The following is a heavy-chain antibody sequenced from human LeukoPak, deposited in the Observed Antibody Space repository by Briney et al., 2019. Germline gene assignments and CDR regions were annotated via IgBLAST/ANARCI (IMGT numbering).Heavy chain of an antibody. Sequence: SETLSLTCTVSGGSVSNGSYYRSWIRQPPGKGLEWIGYIYYSGSTNYNPSLKSRVTISVDTSKNQFSLKLSSVTAADTAVYYCARDGNDYGDSGWYFDYWGQGTLVTVSS. V-gene: IGHV4-61*01. CDR3: ARDGNDYGDSGWYFDY. CDR2: IYYSGST. CDR1: GGSVSNGSYY. D-gene: IGHD4-17*01. J-gene: IGHJ4*02.